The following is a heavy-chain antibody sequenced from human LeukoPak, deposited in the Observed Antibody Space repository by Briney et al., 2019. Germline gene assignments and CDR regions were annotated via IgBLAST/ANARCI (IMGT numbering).Heavy chain of an antibody. Sequence: GGSLRLSCAASGLTFSNYGMSWVRQAPGKGLKWVSSITNSGGDTSYAASVKGRYTIPRDNSKNTLYLQMNSLRAEDTAVYYCAKDKTSCSGGTCYGAPDFWGQGTLVTVSS. V-gene: IGHV3-23*01. CDR2: ITNSGGDT. D-gene: IGHD2-15*01. CDR3: AKDKTSCSGGTCYGAPDF. CDR1: GLTFSNYG. J-gene: IGHJ4*02.